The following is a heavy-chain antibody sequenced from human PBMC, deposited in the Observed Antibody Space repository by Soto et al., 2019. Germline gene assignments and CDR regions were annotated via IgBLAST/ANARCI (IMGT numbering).Heavy chain of an antibody. CDR3: ENLVMVYASPFDY. CDR2: ISGSGGST. Sequence: GGSLRLSCAASGFTFSSYAMSWVRQAPGKGLEWVSAISGSGGSTYYADSVKGRFTISRDNSKNTLYLQMNSLRAEDTAVYYCENLVMVYASPFDYWGQGTLVTVSS. V-gene: IGHV3-23*01. D-gene: IGHD2-8*01. CDR1: GFTFSSYA. J-gene: IGHJ4*02.